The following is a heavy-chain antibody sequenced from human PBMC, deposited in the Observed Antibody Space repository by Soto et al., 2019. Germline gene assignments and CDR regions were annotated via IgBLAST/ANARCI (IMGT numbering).Heavy chain of an antibody. D-gene: IGHD5-18*01. CDR3: AKEGLYNYGPYYFDY. CDR2: ISGSGATT. CDR1: GFTFSSYA. V-gene: IGHV3-23*01. J-gene: IGHJ4*02. Sequence: TGGSLRLSCAASGFTFSSYAMRWVRQAPGKGLEWVSAISGSGATTDYAESVKGRFTISRDNSKNTLYLQMNSLRAEDTAVYYCAKEGLYNYGPYYFDYWGQGTLVTVSS.